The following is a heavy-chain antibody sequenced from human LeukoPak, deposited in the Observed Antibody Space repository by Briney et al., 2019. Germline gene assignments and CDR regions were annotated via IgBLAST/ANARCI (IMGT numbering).Heavy chain of an antibody. Sequence: GGSLRLSCAASGLAFSAYKMHWVRQAPRKGLVWVSRISTDGYTTDYADFVQARFTASRDNTKNTWSLEMNSLRAEDTAVYYCVVGGSPGYWGQGTLVTVSS. CDR2: ISTDGYTT. J-gene: IGHJ4*02. D-gene: IGHD2-15*01. CDR1: GLAFSAYK. CDR3: VVGGSPGY. V-gene: IGHV3-74*01.